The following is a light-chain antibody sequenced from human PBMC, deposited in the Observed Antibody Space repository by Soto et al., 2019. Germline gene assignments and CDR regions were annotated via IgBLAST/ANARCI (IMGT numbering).Light chain of an antibody. CDR2: GAS. Sequence: DIVMTQSPATLSVSPGERATLSCRASQSISSNLAWYQQKPGQAPRLLIYGASIRATGVPARFSGGGSGTEFTLTISRLQSEDFAVYYCQQFNTWPRDTFGQGTKVDIK. V-gene: IGKV3-15*01. CDR1: QSISSN. CDR3: QQFNTWPRDT. J-gene: IGKJ1*01.